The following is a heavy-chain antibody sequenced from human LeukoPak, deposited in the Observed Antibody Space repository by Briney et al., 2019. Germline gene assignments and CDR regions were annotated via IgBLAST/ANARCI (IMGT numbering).Heavy chain of an antibody. CDR3: AGYDFWSGYLFDY. J-gene: IGHJ4*02. Sequence: GGSLRLSCAASGFTFSSYSMNWVRQAPGKGLEWVSSISSSSSYIYHADSVKGRFTISRDNAKNSLYLQMNSLRAEDTAVYYCAGYDFWSGYLFDYWGQGTLVTVSS. D-gene: IGHD3-3*01. CDR1: GFTFSSYS. CDR2: ISSSSSYI. V-gene: IGHV3-21*01.